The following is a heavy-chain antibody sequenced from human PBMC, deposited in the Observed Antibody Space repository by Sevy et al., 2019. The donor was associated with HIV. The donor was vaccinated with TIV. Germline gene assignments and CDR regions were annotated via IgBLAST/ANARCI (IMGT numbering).Heavy chain of an antibody. CDR2: ISGSGGST. CDR1: GFTFSSYA. Sequence: GGSLRLSCAASGFTFSSYAMSWVRQAPGKGLEWVSAISGSGGSTYYADSVKGRFTISRDNSKNTLYLQMNSLRAEDTAVYYCAKGTGGYSFGHYYYYYGMDVWGQGTTVTVSS. J-gene: IGHJ6*02. V-gene: IGHV3-23*01. D-gene: IGHD5-18*01. CDR3: AKGTGGYSFGHYYYYYGMDV.